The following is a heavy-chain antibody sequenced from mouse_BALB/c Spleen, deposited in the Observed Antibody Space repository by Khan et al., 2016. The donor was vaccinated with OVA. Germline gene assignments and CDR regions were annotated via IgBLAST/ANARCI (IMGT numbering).Heavy chain of an antibody. CDR1: GYTFTSYD. CDR2: INPYNDYT. V-gene: IGHV1S136*01. D-gene: IGHD3-1*01. J-gene: IGHJ3*01. CDR3: ARCVLELQTWFAY. Sequence: EVQLQESGPELVKPGASVKMSCKASGYTFTSYDMYWVKQKPGQGLEWIGYINPYNDYTKFYEKLKGKATLTSDKSSSTAYMKLSSLTSEDSAVYYCARCVLELQTWFAYWGQGTLVTVSA.